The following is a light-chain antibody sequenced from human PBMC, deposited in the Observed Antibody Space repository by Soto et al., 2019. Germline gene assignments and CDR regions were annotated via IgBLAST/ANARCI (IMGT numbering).Light chain of an antibody. J-gene: IGKJ1*01. V-gene: IGKV2-28*01. CDR3: MQALEGRT. Sequence: EIVMTQSPLSLPVTPGEPASISCRSSQSLLYSNGYNYLDWYLQKPGQSPQLLIYLGSNRASGVPDRFSGSGSGTDFTLKISRVEAEDVGVYYGMQALEGRTFGQGTKVEIK. CDR1: QSLLYSNGYNY. CDR2: LGS.